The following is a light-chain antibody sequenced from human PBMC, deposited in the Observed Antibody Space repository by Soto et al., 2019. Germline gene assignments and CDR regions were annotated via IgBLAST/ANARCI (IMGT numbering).Light chain of an antibody. Sequence: QSVLTQPASVSGSPGQSITLSCTGTSSDVGSYNLVSWYQLHPGKAPKLMIYEGTKRPSGVSNRFSGSKSGSTASLTISGLQAEDAADYYCCSYAGSSSYVVFGGGTKLTVL. CDR2: EGT. CDR3: CSYAGSSSYVV. J-gene: IGLJ2*01. V-gene: IGLV2-23*01. CDR1: SSDVGSYNL.